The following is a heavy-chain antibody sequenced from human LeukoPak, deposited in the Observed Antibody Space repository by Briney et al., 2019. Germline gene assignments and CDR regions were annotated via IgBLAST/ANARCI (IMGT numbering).Heavy chain of an antibody. J-gene: IGHJ6*02. CDR3: ARDLGTYYYYGMDV. CDR1: GFTFSSYA. V-gene: IGHV3-30-3*01. D-gene: IGHD3-16*01. Sequence: TGGSLRLSCAASGFTFSSYAMHWVRQAPGKGPEWVAVISYDGSNKYYADSVKGRFTISRDNSKNTLYLQMNSLRAEDTAVYYCARDLGTYYYYGMDVWSQGTTVTVSS. CDR2: ISYDGSNK.